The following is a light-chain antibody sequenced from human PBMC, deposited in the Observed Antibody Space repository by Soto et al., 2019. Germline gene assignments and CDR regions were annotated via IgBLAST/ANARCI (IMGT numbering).Light chain of an antibody. J-gene: IGKJ5*01. Sequence: EVVMTQSPVTLSVSPGERATLSCRASQSVRSSVAWYQQKPGQAPRLLFYGASTRATGIPARFSGSGSGTEFTLTISSLQSEDVAVYYCQQYNNWPPINFGQGTRLEIK. V-gene: IGKV3-15*01. CDR1: QSVRSS. CDR2: GAS. CDR3: QQYNNWPPIN.